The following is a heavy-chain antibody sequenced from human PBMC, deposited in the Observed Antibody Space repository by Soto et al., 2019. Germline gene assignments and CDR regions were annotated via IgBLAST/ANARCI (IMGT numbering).Heavy chain of an antibody. CDR3: VASLAASGLNWLDP. CDR2: IFANGHT. D-gene: IGHD6-13*01. CDR1: GGSISEKY. Sequence: PSETLFLTCIVSGGSISEKYWNWVRQPPGKGLEWIGLIFANGHTDYNPSLKSRVTMSVDASKNQFSLRLTSMTAADTAVYYCVASLAASGLNWLDPWGRGTRVTV. J-gene: IGHJ5*02. V-gene: IGHV4-4*07.